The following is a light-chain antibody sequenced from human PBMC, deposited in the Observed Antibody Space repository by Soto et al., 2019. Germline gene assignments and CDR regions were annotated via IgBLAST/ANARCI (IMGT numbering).Light chain of an antibody. J-gene: IGKJ3*01. Sequence: DIQMTQSPSTLSASVGDRVTITCRAIQSISRSLAWYQQNPGKAPSLLIYDASSLEGGVPSRFSGSGFGPECTLPITNLQPADFATYYCQQYSDFLISFGPGTTVDFK. CDR1: QSISRS. CDR3: QQYSDFLIS. CDR2: DAS. V-gene: IGKV1-5*01.